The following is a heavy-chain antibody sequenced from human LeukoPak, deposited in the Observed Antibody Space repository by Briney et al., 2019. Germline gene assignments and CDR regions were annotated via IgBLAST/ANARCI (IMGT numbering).Heavy chain of an antibody. CDR2: IYSRGST. Sequence: GGSLRLSCAASGFTVSSNYMSWVRQAPGKGLEWVSVIYSRGSTYYADSVKGRFTISRDNSKNTLYLQMNSLRAEDTAVYYCARADSSGYYLNSDAFDIWGQGTMVTMSP. V-gene: IGHV3-53*01. J-gene: IGHJ3*02. D-gene: IGHD3-22*01. CDR3: ARADSSGYYLNSDAFDI. CDR1: GFTVSSNY.